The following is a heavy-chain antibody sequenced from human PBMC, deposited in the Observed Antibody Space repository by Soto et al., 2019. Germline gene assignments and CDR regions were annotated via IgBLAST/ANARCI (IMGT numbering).Heavy chain of an antibody. CDR2: ISYDGSNK. Sequence: QVQLVESGGGVVQPGRSLRLSCAASGFTFSNYGMHWVRQAPGKGLEWVAVISYDGSNKYYADSVKGRFTISRDNSKNTLYLQMSSLRAEDTAVYYCAKGFSYSVIDYWGQGTLVTVSP. J-gene: IGHJ4*02. CDR1: GFTFSNYG. V-gene: IGHV3-30*18. D-gene: IGHD5-18*01. CDR3: AKGFSYSVIDY.